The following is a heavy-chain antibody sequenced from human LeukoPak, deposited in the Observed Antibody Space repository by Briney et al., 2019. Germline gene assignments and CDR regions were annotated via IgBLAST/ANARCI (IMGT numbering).Heavy chain of an antibody. CDR1: GGSFSGYY. V-gene: IGHV4-34*01. Sequence: PSETLSLTCAVYGGSFSGYYWSWIRQPPGKGPEWIGEINHSGSTNYNPSLKSRVTISVDTSKNQFSLKLSSVTAADTAVYYCASTVAAAWGQGTLVTVSS. J-gene: IGHJ4*02. CDR3: ASTVAAA. CDR2: INHSGST. D-gene: IGHD6-13*01.